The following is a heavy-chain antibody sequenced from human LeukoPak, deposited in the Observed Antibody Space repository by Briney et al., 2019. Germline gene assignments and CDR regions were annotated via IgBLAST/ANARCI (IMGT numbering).Heavy chain of an antibody. CDR2: IGVYNGNT. V-gene: IGHV1-18*01. J-gene: IGHJ5*02. D-gene: IGHD1-26*01. Sequence: GASVKVSCKASGYIYTSYGISWVRQAPGQGLEWMGWIGVYNGNTNYAQKFQGRVTMTTDTSTNTAYMELRSLRFDDTAVYYCAGRFPPLVGAPRFDPWGQGTLVTVSS. CDR1: GYIYTSYG. CDR3: AGRFPPLVGAPRFDP.